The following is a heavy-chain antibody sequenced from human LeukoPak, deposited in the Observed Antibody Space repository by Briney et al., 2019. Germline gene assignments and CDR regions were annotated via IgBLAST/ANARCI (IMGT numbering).Heavy chain of an antibody. D-gene: IGHD6-19*01. V-gene: IGHV4-59*01. Sequence: SPSETLSLTCTVSGGSINSYYWSWLRQPPGKGLEWLGYIYYSGSTNYNPSLKSRVTISVDTSKNQFSLKLRSVTAADTAVYYCARHVRKRGIAVAGTPGWFDPWGQGTLVTVSS. CDR3: ARHVRKRGIAVAGTPGWFDP. CDR1: GGSINSYY. J-gene: IGHJ5*02. CDR2: IYYSGST.